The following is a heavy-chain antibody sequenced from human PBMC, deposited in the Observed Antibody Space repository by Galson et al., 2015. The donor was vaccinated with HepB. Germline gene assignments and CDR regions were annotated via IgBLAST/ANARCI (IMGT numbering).Heavy chain of an antibody. D-gene: IGHD5-18*01. CDR3: ARDLRRGYRYGY. Sequence: SLRLSCAASGFTVSSNYMSWVRQAPGKGLEWVSVIYSGGSTYYADPVKGRFTISRDNSKNTLYLQMDSLRAEDTAVYYCARDLRRGYRYGYWGQGTLVTVSS. J-gene: IGHJ4*02. CDR2: IYSGGST. V-gene: IGHV3-66*02. CDR1: GFTVSSNY.